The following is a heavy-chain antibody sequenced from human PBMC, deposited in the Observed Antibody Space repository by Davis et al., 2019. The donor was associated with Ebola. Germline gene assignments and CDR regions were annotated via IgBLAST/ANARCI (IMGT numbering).Heavy chain of an antibody. J-gene: IGHJ6*04. CDR2: INTNTGNP. Sequence: AASVKVSCKASGYTFTSYAMNWVRQAPGQGLEWMGWINTNTGNPTYAQGFTGRFVFSLDTSVSTAYLQISSLEAEDTAVYFCARMYSGDYYEGAFYYGLDVWGKGTTVTVSS. CDR3: ARMYSGDYYEGAFYYGLDV. V-gene: IGHV7-4-1*02. CDR1: GYTFTSYA. D-gene: IGHD4-17*01.